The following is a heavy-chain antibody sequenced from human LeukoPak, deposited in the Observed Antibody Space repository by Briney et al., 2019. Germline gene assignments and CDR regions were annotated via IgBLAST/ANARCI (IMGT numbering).Heavy chain of an antibody. J-gene: IGHJ4*02. CDR1: GGSISSSSW. D-gene: IGHD5-24*01. CDR2: IYHSGST. CDR3: ARAERWLQLWPDYFDY. Sequence: KPSETLSLTCAVSGGSISSSSWWNWVRQPPGKGLEWIGQIYHSGSTYYNPSLKSRVTISVDTSKNQFSLKLSSVTAADTAVYYCARAERWLQLWPDYFDYWGQGTLVTVSS. V-gene: IGHV4-4*02.